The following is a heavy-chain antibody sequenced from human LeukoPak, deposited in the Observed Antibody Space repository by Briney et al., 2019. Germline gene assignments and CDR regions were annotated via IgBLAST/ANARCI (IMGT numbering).Heavy chain of an antibody. CDR2: ITTSGTTL. Sequence: GGSLRLSCAASGFTVSSNYMSWVRQAPGKGLEWISYITTSGTTLDYADSVKGRFTISRDNAKNSLYLQMNSLRAEDTAVYYCARPYSSGWDNWFDPWGQGTLVTVSS. D-gene: IGHD6-19*01. J-gene: IGHJ5*02. V-gene: IGHV3-11*04. CDR3: ARPYSSGWDNWFDP. CDR1: GFTVSSNY.